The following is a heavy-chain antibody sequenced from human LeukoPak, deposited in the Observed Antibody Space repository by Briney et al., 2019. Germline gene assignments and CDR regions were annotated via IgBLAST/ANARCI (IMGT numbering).Heavy chain of an antibody. Sequence: GASVKVSCKASGYTFTGYYMHWVRQAPGQGLEWMGWINPNSGGTNYAQKFQGRVTMTRDTSISTAYMELSRLRSDDTAVYYCARDSRVKRITMIVVVPQLGYWGQGTLVTVSS. D-gene: IGHD3-22*01. CDR2: INPNSGGT. V-gene: IGHV1-2*02. J-gene: IGHJ4*02. CDR1: GYTFTGYY. CDR3: ARDSRVKRITMIVVVPQLGY.